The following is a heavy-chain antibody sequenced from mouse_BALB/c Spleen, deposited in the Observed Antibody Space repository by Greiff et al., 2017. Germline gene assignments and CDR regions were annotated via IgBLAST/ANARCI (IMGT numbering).Heavy chain of an antibody. V-gene: IGHV5-6-4*01. CDR1: GFTFSSYT. D-gene: IGHD2-1*01. CDR3: TRERGDGNSYAMDY. CDR2: ISSGGSYT. Sequence: EVKLVESGGGLVKPGGSLKLSCAASGFTFSSYTMSWVRQTPEKRLEWVATISSGGSYTYYPDSVNGRFTISRDNAKNTLYLQMSSLKSEDTAMYYCTRERGDGNSYAMDYWGQGTSVTVSS. J-gene: IGHJ4*01.